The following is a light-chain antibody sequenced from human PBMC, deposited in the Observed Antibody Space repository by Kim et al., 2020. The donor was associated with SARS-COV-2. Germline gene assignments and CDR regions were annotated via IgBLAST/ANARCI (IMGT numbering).Light chain of an antibody. CDR3: QQYNDWPLYS. V-gene: IGKV3-15*01. CDR1: QSLSTN. Sequence: GSPGERATRSCRASQSLSTNLGWYQEKPGRAPRRLIYGASTRATGSPAGFSGSGSGTEFTLTISSMQSEDFAVDYCQQYNDWPLYSFGQGTKLEI. J-gene: IGKJ2*03. CDR2: GAS.